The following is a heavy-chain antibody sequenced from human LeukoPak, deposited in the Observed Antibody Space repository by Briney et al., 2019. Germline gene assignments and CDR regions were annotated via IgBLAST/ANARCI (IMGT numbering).Heavy chain of an antibody. CDR2: INEDGCDK. Sequence: GGSLRLSCAVSGFTFSDYWMTWVRQAPGKGLEWVANINEDGCDKEYVDSVKGRFTISRDNAENSLYLQMNSLKAEDTAVYYCARDYSSGSDYWGQGTLVTVSS. V-gene: IGHV3-7*01. CDR3: ARDYSSGSDY. D-gene: IGHD6-19*01. CDR1: GFTFSDYW. J-gene: IGHJ4*02.